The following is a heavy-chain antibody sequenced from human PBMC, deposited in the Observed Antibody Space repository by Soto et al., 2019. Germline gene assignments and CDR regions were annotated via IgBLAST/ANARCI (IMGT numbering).Heavy chain of an antibody. CDR1: GFTFSSHG. Sequence: GGSLRLSCAASGFTFSSHGMHWVRQAPGKGLEWVAVIWDDGSNDNYADSVKGRFTISRDDSKNTLYLHMNSLRAEDTAVYYCARGATVASDAFDIWGQGTMVPVSS. CDR2: IWDDGSND. CDR3: ARGATVASDAFDI. D-gene: IGHD4-17*01. V-gene: IGHV3-33*01. J-gene: IGHJ3*02.